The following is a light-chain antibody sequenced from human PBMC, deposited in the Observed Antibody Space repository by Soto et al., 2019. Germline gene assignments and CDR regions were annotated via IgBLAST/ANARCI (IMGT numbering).Light chain of an antibody. CDR3: CSYAGSSTVV. CDR2: EDN. J-gene: IGLJ2*01. CDR1: SSDVGSYNL. Sequence: QSVLTQPASVSGSPGQSITISCTGTSSDVGSYNLVSWYQQHPGKAPQLMIYEDNKRPSGVSNRFSGSKSGNTASLTSSGLQAEDEADYYCCSYAGSSTVVFGGGTKLTVL. V-gene: IGLV2-23*01.